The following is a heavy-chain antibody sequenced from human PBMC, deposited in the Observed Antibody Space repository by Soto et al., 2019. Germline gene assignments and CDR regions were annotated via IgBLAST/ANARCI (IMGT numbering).Heavy chain of an antibody. J-gene: IGHJ6*02. CDR3: ARDRLVTGSLYYYYYGMDV. V-gene: IGHV3-33*01. D-gene: IGHD3-16*01. CDR2: IWYDGSNK. CDR1: GFTFSSYG. Sequence: QVQLVESGGGVVQPGRSLRLSCAASGFTFSSYGMHWVRQAPGKGLEWVAVIWYDGSNKYYADSVKGRFTISRDNSKNTLYLQMNSLRAEDTAVYYCARDRLVTGSLYYYYYGMDVWGQGTTVTVSS.